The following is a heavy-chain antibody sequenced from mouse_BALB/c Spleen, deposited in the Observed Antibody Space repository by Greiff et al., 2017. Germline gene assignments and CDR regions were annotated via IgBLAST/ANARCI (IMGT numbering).Heavy chain of an antibody. J-gene: IGHJ3*01. CDR1: GYTFTSYW. Sequence: DVKLQESGTVLARPGASVKMSCKASGYTFTSYWMHWVKQRPGQGLEWIGAIYPGNSDTSYNQKFKGKAKLTAVTSTSTAYMELSSLTNEDSAVYYCTNYDYGRFAYWGQGTLVTVSA. D-gene: IGHD2-4*01. CDR2: IYPGNSDT. V-gene: IGHV1-5*01. CDR3: TNYDYGRFAY.